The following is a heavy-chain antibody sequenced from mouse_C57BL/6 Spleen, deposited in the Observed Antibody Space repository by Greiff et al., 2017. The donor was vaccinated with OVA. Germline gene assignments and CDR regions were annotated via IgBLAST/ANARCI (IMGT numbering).Heavy chain of an antibody. CDR2: IHPNSGST. CDR1: GYTFTSYW. Sequence: QVQLQQPGAELVKPGASVKLSCKASGYTFTSYWMHWVKQRPGQGLEWIGMIHPNSGSTNYNEKFKSKATLTVDKSSSTAYMQLSSLTSEDSAVYYCARVQRYYYGSSYWYFDVWGTGTTVTVSS. D-gene: IGHD1-1*01. J-gene: IGHJ1*03. V-gene: IGHV1-64*01. CDR3: ARVQRYYYGSSYWYFDV.